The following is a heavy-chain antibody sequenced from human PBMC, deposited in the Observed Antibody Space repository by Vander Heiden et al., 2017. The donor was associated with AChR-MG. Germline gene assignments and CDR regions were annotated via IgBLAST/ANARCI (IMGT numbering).Heavy chain of an antibody. V-gene: IGHV4-39*01. CDR1: GGSTSSSSYY. D-gene: IGHD2-2*01. Sequence: QLQLQESGPGLVKPSETLSLTRTVPGGSTSSSSYYWGWIRKPAGKGLEWIGSIYYSGGTYYNPSLKSRVTISVDTSKNQFSLKLSSVTAADTAVYYCARNQQDYYYYNGMDVWGQGTTVTVSS. J-gene: IGHJ6*02. CDR3: ARNQQDYYYYNGMDV. CDR2: IYYSGGT.